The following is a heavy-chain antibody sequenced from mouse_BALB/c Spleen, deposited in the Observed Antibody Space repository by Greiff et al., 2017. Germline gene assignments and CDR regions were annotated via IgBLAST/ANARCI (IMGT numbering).Heavy chain of an antibody. CDR3: ARSEKYGTAGAY. J-gene: IGHJ3*01. V-gene: IGHV1S81*02. Sequence: QVQLQQPGAELVKPGASVKLSCKASGYTFTSYWMHWVKQRPGQGLEWIGEINPSNGRTNYNEKFKSKATLTVDKSSSTAYMQLSSLTSEDSAVYYCARSEKYGTAGAYWGQGTLVTVSA. CDR2: INPSNGRT. D-gene: IGHD2-10*02. CDR1: GYTFTSYW.